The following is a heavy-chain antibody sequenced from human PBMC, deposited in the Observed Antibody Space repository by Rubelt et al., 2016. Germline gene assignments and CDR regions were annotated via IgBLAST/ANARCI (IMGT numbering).Heavy chain of an antibody. Sequence: QVQLVQSGAEVKKPGASVKVSCKASGYTFTSYSMHWVRQAPGQRLEWMGWINAGNGDTKYTQKFQGRFTITRDTSATTAYMELISLRSEDTAVYYCATHGSGWSFDYWGQGTLVTVSS. J-gene: IGHJ4*02. CDR2: INAGNGDT. V-gene: IGHV1-3*01. CDR3: ATHGSGWSFDY. CDR1: GYTFTSYS. D-gene: IGHD6-19*01.